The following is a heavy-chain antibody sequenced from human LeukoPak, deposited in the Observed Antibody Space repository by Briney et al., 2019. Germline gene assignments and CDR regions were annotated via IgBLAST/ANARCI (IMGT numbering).Heavy chain of an antibody. CDR1: GGSFSTYY. J-gene: IGHJ4*02. V-gene: IGHV4-59*01. CDR3: ARGEDGTGDYRPTYFDS. CDR2: IYYSGSP. Sequence: SETLSLTCTVSGGSFSTYYWSWIRQPPGKGLEWIGYIYYSGSPNYNPSLKSRVTISMDTSNNQFSLKLTSVTAADTAVYYCARGEDGTGDYRPTYFDSWGQGTLVTVSS. D-gene: IGHD4-17*01.